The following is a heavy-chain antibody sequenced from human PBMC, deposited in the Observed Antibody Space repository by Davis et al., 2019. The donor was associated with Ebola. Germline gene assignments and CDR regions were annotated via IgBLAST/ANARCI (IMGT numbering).Heavy chain of an antibody. D-gene: IGHD3-10*01. V-gene: IGHV3-23*01. CDR3: AKGVTMVQGPTGY. Sequence: GESLKISCAASGFTFSSYAMSWVRQAPGKGLEWVSAISGSGGSTYYPDSVKGRFTISRDNSKNTLYLQMNSLRAEDTAVYYCAKGVTMVQGPTGYWGQGTLVTVSS. CDR2: ISGSGGST. J-gene: IGHJ4*02. CDR1: GFTFSSYA.